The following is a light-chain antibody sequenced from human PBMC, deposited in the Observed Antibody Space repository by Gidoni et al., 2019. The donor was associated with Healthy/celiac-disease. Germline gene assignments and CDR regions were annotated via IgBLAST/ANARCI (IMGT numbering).Light chain of an antibody. J-gene: IGKJ3*01. CDR2: AAS. Sequence: DIQMTQSPSSLSASVGDRVTITCRASQVISNYLAWYQQKPGKVPKLLIYAASTLQSGVPSRFSGSGSGTDFTLTISSLQPEDVATYYCQKYNSAPRGFTFGPGTKVDIK. CDR1: QVISNY. V-gene: IGKV1-27*01. CDR3: QKYNSAPRGFT.